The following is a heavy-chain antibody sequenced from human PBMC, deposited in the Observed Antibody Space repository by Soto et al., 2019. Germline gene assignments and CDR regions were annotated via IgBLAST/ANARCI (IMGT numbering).Heavy chain of an antibody. CDR3: ARDIGGRWAY. CDR1: GFTFSSYW. D-gene: IGHD3-16*01. CDR2: IDEYGNTI. Sequence: GGSLRLSCAASGFTFSSYWMHWVRQVPGKGLLWVSRIDEYGNTIDYADSVRGRFTISRDNARNTLYLEMNSLRAEDTALYYCARDIGGRWAYWGPGTLVTVSS. V-gene: IGHV3-74*01. J-gene: IGHJ4*02.